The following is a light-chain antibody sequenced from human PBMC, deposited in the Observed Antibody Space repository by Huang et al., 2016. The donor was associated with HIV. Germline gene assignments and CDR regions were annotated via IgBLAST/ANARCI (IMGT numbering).Light chain of an antibody. Sequence: EIVMTQSPATLSVSPGERAALSCRASERVSSNLAWYQQQPGQAPRLLIYGAYTRATGIPARFSGSGSGTDFTLTITSLQSEDFAVYYCQQYNNWPPYTFGQGTKLEIK. CDR2: GAY. CDR3: QQYNNWPPYT. CDR1: ERVSSN. V-gene: IGKV3-15*01. J-gene: IGKJ2*01.